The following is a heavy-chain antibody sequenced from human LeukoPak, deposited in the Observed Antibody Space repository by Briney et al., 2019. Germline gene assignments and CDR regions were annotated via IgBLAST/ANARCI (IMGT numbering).Heavy chain of an antibody. CDR3: PKGINVLRYARTTSLFDY. J-gene: IGHJ4*02. CDR2: IYFDGSNK. CDR1: GFTFSSYG. V-gene: IGHV3-33*06. Sequence: PGGSLRLSCAASGFTFSSYGMDWVRQAPGKGLEWVAVIYFDGSNKYYADSVKGRFTISRDNSKNRLYLETNSLRAEDTAVYYCPKGINVLRYARTTSLFDYWGEGTLVTVSS. D-gene: IGHD3-9*01.